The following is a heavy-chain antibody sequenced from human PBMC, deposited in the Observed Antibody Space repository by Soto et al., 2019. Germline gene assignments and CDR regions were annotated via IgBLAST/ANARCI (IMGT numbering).Heavy chain of an antibody. D-gene: IGHD4-17*01. J-gene: IGHJ4*02. CDR1: GFTFSSYW. CDR2: IKQDGSEK. Sequence: GGSLRLSCAASGFTFSSYWMSWVRQAPGKGLEWMANIKQDGSEKYYVDSVKGRFTISRDNAKNSLYLQMNSLRAEDTAVYYCARVYDYGGNPSPHFDYWGQGTLVTVSS. CDR3: ARVYDYGGNPSPHFDY. V-gene: IGHV3-7*04.